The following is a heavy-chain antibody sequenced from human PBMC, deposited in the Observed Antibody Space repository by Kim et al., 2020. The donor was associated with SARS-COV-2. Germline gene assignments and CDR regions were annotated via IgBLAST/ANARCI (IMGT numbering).Heavy chain of an antibody. J-gene: IGHJ6*02. Sequence: GGSLRLSCAASGFTFDDYAMHWVRQAPGKGLEWVSVITWNGGSIGYADSVKGRFTISRDNAKNSLYLQMNSLRAEDTALYYCAKDHPWGVRGVYYYGMDVWGQGTTVTVSS. CDR2: ITWNGGSI. V-gene: IGHV3-9*01. D-gene: IGHD3-10*01. CDR3: AKDHPWGVRGVYYYGMDV. CDR1: GFTFDDYA.